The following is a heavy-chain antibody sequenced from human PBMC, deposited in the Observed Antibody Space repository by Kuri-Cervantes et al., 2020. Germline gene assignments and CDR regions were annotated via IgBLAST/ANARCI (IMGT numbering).Heavy chain of an antibody. D-gene: IGHD6-13*01. CDR1: GFTFSSYS. CDR3: ARDRGGLVHWFDP. CDR2: ISSSSSYI. Sequence: GESLKISCAASGFTFSSYSMNWVRQAPGRGLEWVSSISSSSSYIYYADSVKGRFTISRDNAKNSLYLQMNSLRAEDTAVYYCARDRGGLVHWFDPWGQGTLVTVSS. V-gene: IGHV3-21*01. J-gene: IGHJ5*02.